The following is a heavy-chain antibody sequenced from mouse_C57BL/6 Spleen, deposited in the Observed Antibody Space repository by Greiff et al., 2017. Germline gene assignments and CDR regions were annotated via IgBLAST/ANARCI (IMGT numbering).Heavy chain of an antibody. CDR2: INPSTGGT. Sequence: VQLQQSGPELVKPGASVKISCKASGYSFTGYYMNWVKQSPEKSLEWIGEINPSTGGTTYNQKFKAKATLTVDKSSSTAYMHLKSLTSEDSAVYFCARQQGHTFFDYWSQGTTLTVSS. J-gene: IGHJ2*01. CDR3: ARQQGHTFFDY. D-gene: IGHD4-1*02. V-gene: IGHV1-42*01. CDR1: GYSFTGYY.